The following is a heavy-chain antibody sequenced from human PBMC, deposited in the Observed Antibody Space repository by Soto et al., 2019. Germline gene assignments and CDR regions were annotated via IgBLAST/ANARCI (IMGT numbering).Heavy chain of an antibody. CDR1: GFTFSSYA. V-gene: IGHV3-23*01. CDR2: ISGSGGST. Sequence: EVQLLESGGGLIQPGGSLRLSCAASGFTFSSYAMSWVRQAPGKGLEWVSAISGSGGSTYNADSVKGRFTISRDNSKNTLYLQMNSLRAEDTAVYYCAKKGCSGGSCYSYYYYYYYMDVWGKGTTVTVSS. D-gene: IGHD2-15*01. J-gene: IGHJ6*03. CDR3: AKKGCSGGSCYSYYYYYYYMDV.